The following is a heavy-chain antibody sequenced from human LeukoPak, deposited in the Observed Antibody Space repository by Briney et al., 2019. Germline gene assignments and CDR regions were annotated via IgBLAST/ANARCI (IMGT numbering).Heavy chain of an antibody. J-gene: IGHJ4*02. V-gene: IGHV1-69*06. CDR3: ARADWVAAAGRREYYFDY. D-gene: IGHD6-13*01. CDR2: IIPIFGTA. CDR1: GGTFSSYA. Sequence: ASVKVSCKASGGTFSSYAISWVRQAPGQGLEWMGGIIPIFGTANYAQKFQGRVTITADKSTSTAYMELSSLRSEDTAVYYCARADWVAAAGRREYYFDYWGQGTLVTVSS.